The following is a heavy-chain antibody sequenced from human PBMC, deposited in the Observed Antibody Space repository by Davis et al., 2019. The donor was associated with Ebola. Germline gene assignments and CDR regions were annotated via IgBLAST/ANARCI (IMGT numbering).Heavy chain of an antibody. J-gene: IGHJ5*02. V-gene: IGHV5-51*01. D-gene: IGHD2-2*01. CDR2: VYPGDSDT. Sequence: GESLKISCKGSGYTFTDYWVGWVRQMPGKGLEWMGIVYPGDSDTRYRPSFQGHVTISVDKSISTTFLQWSSLEASDTAMYYCATHCSTTSCHAPSWGQGTLVTVSS. CDR1: GYTFTDYW. CDR3: ATHCSTTSCHAPS.